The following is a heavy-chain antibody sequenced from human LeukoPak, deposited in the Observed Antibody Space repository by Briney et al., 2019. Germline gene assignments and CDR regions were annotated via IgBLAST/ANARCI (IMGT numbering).Heavy chain of an antibody. D-gene: IGHD3-10*01. J-gene: IGHJ4*02. CDR2: IYRSGST. V-gene: IGHV4-30-2*01. CDR3: ARGGGFYGSGTTHFDY. CDR1: GGSITSGAYA. Sequence: SETLSLTCAVSGGSITSGAYAWSWIRQPPGKGLEWIGYIYRSGSTSYKPSLKSRLSITVDKSKNQFSLNLRSVTAADTAFYYCARGGGFYGSGTTHFDYWGQGTLATVSS.